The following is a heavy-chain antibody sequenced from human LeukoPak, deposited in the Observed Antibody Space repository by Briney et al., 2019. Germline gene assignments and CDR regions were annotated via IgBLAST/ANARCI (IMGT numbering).Heavy chain of an antibody. D-gene: IGHD2-15*01. Sequence: GGSLRLSCAASGFTDSSTYMSWVHQAPGKGLEWVSVIYSGGNIYYIASMKGRFTISRDTSKNTLYLQMNSLRAEDTAVYYCASRHCSGGGCYFAGADPFDYWGQGILVTVSS. CDR3: ASRHCSGGGCYFAGADPFDY. J-gene: IGHJ4*02. CDR2: IYSGGNI. CDR1: GFTDSSTY. V-gene: IGHV3-53*01.